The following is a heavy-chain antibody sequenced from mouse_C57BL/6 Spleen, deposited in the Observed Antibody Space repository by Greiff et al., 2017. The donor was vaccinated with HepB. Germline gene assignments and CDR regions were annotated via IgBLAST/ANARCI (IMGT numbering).Heavy chain of an antibody. D-gene: IGHD1-1*01. Sequence: QVQLQQPGAELVKPGASVNLSCKASGYTFTSYWMHWVKQSPGQGLEWIGMIYPNSGSTNYNEKFKSKATLTVDKSSSTAYMQLSSLTSEDSAVYYCARDRGYYGSSYGYWGQGTTLTVSS. CDR2: IYPNSGST. V-gene: IGHV1-64*01. J-gene: IGHJ2*01. CDR1: GYTFTSYW. CDR3: ARDRGYYGSSYGY.